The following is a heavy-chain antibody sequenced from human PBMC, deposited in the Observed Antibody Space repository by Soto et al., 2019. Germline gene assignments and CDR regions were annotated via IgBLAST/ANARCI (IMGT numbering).Heavy chain of an antibody. CDR2: IYSGGYT. CDR3: APHPGGGGY. Sequence: EVQLVESGGGLIQPGGSLRLSCAVSGFTVSNNYMSWVRQAPGKGLEGVSVIYSGGYTAYGDSVKGRFTISRDNSKNTPTPQRNRRGAAAPAVYYRAPHPGGGGYWGQGTLVTVSS. V-gene: IGHV3-53*01. D-gene: IGHD3-10*01. CDR1: GFTVSNNY. J-gene: IGHJ4*02.